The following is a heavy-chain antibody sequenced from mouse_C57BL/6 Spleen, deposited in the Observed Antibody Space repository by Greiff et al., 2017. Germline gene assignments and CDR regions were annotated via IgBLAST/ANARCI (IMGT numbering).Heavy chain of an antibody. V-gene: IGHV1-69*01. CDR2: IDPSDSYT. J-gene: IGHJ4*01. D-gene: IGHD2-3*01. Sequence: QVQLQQPGAELVMPGASVKLSCKASGYTFTSYWMHWVKQRPGQGLEWIGEIDPSDSYTNYNQKFKGKSTLTVDKSSSTAYMQLSSLTSEDSAVYYCARSGYYDYYAMDDWGQGTSVTVAS. CDR1: GYTFTSYW. CDR3: ARSGYYDYYAMDD.